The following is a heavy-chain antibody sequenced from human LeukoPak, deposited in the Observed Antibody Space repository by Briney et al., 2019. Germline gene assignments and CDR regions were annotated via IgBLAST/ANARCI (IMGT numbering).Heavy chain of an antibody. CDR1: GGSTSSGSYY. V-gene: IGHV4-61*02. CDR3: AGLTYYYDSSGFDAFDI. Sequence: SETLSLTCTVSGGSTSSGSYYWSSIRQPAGKGLEWIGRIYTSGSTYYNPSLKSRVTISVDTSKNQFSLKLSSVTAADTAVYYCAGLTYYYDSSGFDAFDIWGQGTMVTVPS. CDR2: IYTSGST. J-gene: IGHJ3*02. D-gene: IGHD3-22*01.